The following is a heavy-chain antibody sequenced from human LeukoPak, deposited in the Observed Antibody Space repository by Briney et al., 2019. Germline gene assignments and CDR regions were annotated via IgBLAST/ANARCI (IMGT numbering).Heavy chain of an antibody. D-gene: IGHD2-2*01. Sequence: PSETLSLTCAVYGGSFSGYYWSWIRQPPGKGLEWIGEINHSGSTNYNPSLKSRVTISVDTSKNQFSLKLSSVTAADTAVYYCARGGCSSTSCKRGDWFDPWGQGTLVTVSS. J-gene: IGHJ5*02. CDR3: ARGGCSSTSCKRGDWFDP. V-gene: IGHV4-34*01. CDR1: GGSFSGYY. CDR2: INHSGST.